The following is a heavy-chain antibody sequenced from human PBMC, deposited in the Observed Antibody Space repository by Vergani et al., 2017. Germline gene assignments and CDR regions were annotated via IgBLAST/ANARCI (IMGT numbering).Heavy chain of an antibody. CDR1: GYSIRSANY. J-gene: IGHJ5*02. Sequence: QVQLQESGPGLVEPSETLSLTCAVSGYSIRSANYWGWIRQTPGKGLEWIGTIHYGGSTHYNPSFKTPVTISVDTSKNQLFLKLTSVTAADTALYYCARHVGYGDSNYSGDWFDPWGQGNLVTVSS. V-gene: IGHV4-38-2*01. CDR3: ARHVGYGDSNYSGDWFDP. D-gene: IGHD4-17*01. CDR2: IHYGGST.